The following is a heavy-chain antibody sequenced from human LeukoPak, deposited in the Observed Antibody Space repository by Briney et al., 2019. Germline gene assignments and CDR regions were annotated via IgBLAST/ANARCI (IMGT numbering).Heavy chain of an antibody. Sequence: GGSLRLSCEASGFTFTNAWMSWVRQAPGKGLEWVSYISSSGSTIYYADSVKGRFTISRDNAKNSLYLQMNSLRAEDTAVYYCAELGITMIGGVWGKGTTVTISS. V-gene: IGHV3-11*04. CDR2: ISSSGSTI. CDR3: AELGITMIGGV. CDR1: GFTFTNAW. D-gene: IGHD3-10*02. J-gene: IGHJ6*04.